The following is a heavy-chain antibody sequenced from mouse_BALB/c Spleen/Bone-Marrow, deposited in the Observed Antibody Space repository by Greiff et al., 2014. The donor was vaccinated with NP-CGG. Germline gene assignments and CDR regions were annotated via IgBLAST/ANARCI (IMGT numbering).Heavy chain of an antibody. Sequence: VQLQESGAELARPGASVKMSCKASGYTFTSYTMHWVKQRPGQGLEWIGYITPNSDHTNYNQKFKDRATLTADKSSSAAYMQLSSLTSEDSAIYYCSRSTFAHVMDSWGQGTSVTVSS. CDR1: GYTFTSYT. CDR2: ITPNSDHT. D-gene: IGHD4-1*02. CDR3: SRSTFAHVMDS. V-gene: IGHV1-4*01. J-gene: IGHJ4*01.